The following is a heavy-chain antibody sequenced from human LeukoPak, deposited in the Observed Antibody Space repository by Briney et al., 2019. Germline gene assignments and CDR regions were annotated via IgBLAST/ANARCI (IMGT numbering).Heavy chain of an antibody. V-gene: IGHV1-69*04. CDR3: ARDRAVGATSYFDY. D-gene: IGHD1-26*01. CDR1: RGTFSSYA. Sequence: SVKVSCKASRGTFSSYAISWVRQAPGQGLEWMGRIIPILGIANYAQKFQGRVTITADKSTSTAYMELSSLRSEDTAVYYCARDRAVGATSYFDYWGQGTLVTVSS. J-gene: IGHJ4*02. CDR2: IIPILGIA.